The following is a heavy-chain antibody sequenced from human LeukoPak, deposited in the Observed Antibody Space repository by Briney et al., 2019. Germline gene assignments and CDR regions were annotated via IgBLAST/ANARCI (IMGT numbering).Heavy chain of an antibody. CDR2: FTCSGTSI. D-gene: IGHD5-24*01. CDR3: ATNPKSRAGYFDV. V-gene: IGHV3-48*03. CDR1: GFTFSSYE. Sequence: GGSLRLSCAASGFTFSSYEMNWVRQAPGKGLEWVSYFTCSGTSIYYADSVKGRFTIPRENAKNSLYLQTNSLRAEYTAVYYCATNPKSRAGYFDVWGQGTLVTVSP. J-gene: IGHJ4*02.